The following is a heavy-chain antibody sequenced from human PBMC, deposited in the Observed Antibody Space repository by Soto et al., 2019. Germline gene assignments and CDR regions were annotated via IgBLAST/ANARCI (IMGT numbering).Heavy chain of an antibody. J-gene: IGHJ4*02. V-gene: IGHV3-9*01. Sequence: EVPLAESGGGLAQPGGSLSLSCDASGFIFDDYAMHWVRQAPGRGLVVVSGVSWNSGALVNGDSVKGRFNISRDNAKNALYQQMTSLRVGNTALYSCIKGRNFDLGGYCFDYCGKGTLVTVSS. D-gene: IGHD3-9*01. CDR2: VSWNSGAL. CDR3: IKGRNFDLGGYCFDY. CDR1: GFIFDDYA.